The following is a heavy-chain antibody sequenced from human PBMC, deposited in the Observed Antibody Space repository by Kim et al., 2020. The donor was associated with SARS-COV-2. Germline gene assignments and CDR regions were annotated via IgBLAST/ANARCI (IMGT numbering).Heavy chain of an antibody. J-gene: IGHJ4*02. CDR3: ARAPNDFWSGYPYYFDY. CDR2: IYYSGKT. CDR1: GGSVSSGSYF. D-gene: IGHD3-3*01. V-gene: IGHV4-61*01. Sequence: SETLSLTCTVPGGSVSSGSYFWSWIRQPPGKGLEWIGNIYYSGKTNYNPSLKSRVTMSVDTSKNQFSLKLRSVTAADTAVYYCARAPNDFWSGYPYYFDYWGQGTLVTVSS.